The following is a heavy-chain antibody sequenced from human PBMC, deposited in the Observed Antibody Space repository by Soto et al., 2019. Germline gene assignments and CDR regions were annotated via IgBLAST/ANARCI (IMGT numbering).Heavy chain of an antibody. D-gene: IGHD3-10*01. V-gene: IGHV4-39*01. CDR3: AGYYHNRGHDYNGTAF. Sequence: SETLSLTCSVSGGSISRSDFCCGCIRQPPGKGLEWIGSICYTGSAYYNPSLKSRFTISVDTSKNQISLRLSSVTAADTAVYFCAGYYHNRGHDYNGTAFWGQGALDTVSS. CDR2: ICYTGSA. CDR1: GGSISRSDFC. J-gene: IGHJ4*02.